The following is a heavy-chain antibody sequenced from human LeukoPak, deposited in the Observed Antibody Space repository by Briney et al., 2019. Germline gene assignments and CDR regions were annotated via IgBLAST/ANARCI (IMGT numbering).Heavy chain of an antibody. J-gene: IGHJ3*02. V-gene: IGHV3-23*01. D-gene: IGHD3-16*01. Sequence: PGGSLRLSCAASGFTFSNYAMSWVRQTPEKGLEWVSGIINSGGSTYYRDSVKGRFIISRDNAKNTLYLQMNSLRAEDTAVYYCARDYDGGAFDIWGQGTMVTVSS. CDR2: IINSGGST. CDR1: GFTFSNYA. CDR3: ARDYDGGAFDI.